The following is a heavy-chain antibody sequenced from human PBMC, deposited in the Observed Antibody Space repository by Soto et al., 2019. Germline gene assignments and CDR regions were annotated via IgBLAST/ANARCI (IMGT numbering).Heavy chain of an antibody. J-gene: IGHJ4*02. CDR3: ATSNCSGGSCYSCYFDY. D-gene: IGHD2-15*01. V-gene: IGHV1-18*01. CDR2: ISAYNGNT. Sequence: QVQLLQSGAEVKKPGASVKVSCKASGYTFTSSGISWVRQAPGQGLEWRGWISAYNGNTTYAQNLQDRVTMTTDTATSTAYMEMRSLRSAGTAVYYCATSNCSGGSCYSCYFDYWGQGTLVTVSS. CDR1: GYTFTSSG.